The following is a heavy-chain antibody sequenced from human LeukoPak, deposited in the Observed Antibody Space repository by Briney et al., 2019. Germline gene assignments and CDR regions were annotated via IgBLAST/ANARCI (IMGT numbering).Heavy chain of an antibody. CDR2: IWYDGSNK. J-gene: IGHJ6*03. CDR1: GFTFSSYG. CDR3: ARADYDSSGYRTYYMDV. V-gene: IGHV3-33*01. D-gene: IGHD3-22*01. Sequence: GGSLRLSCAASGFTFSSYGMHWVRQAPGKGLEWVAVIWYDGSNKYYADSVKGRFTISRDNSKNTLYLQMNSLRAEDTAVYYCARADYDSSGYRTYYMDVWGKGTTVTVSS.